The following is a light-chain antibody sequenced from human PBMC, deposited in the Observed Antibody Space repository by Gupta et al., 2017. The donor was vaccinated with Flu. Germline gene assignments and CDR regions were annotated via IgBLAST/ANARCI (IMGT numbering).Light chain of an antibody. CDR2: KAS. CDR3: QQYRSSPWT. J-gene: IGKJ1*01. CDR1: QTIESW. Sequence: GCRVTITGLASQTIESWLAWYQKKPGRAPKSLIYKASSLETGVPSRFSGSGSGTEFSLTISSLQPDDFAAYYCQQYRSSPWTFGQGTKVEIK. V-gene: IGKV1-5*03.